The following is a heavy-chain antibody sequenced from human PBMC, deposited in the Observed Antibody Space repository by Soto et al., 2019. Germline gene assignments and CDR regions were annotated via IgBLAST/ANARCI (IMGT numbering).Heavy chain of an antibody. D-gene: IGHD2-2*01. CDR2: IIPIFGTA. CDR3: ARELVPAAPYYYGMDV. CDR1: AGIFSSYA. V-gene: IGHV1-69*13. J-gene: IGHJ6*02. Sequence: GASLKVSCKASAGIFSSYAISWARQAPGQGLEWMGGIIPIFGTANYAQKFQGRVTITADESTSTAYMELSSLRSEDTAVYYCARELVPAAPYYYGMDVWGQGTTVTVSS.